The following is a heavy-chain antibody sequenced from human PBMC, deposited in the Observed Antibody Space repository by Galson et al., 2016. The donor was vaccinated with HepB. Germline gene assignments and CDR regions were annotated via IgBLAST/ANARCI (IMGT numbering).Heavy chain of an antibody. D-gene: IGHD4-23*01. J-gene: IGHJ6*02. V-gene: IGHV3-9*01. Sequence: SLRLSCAASGFIFDDYAMFWVRQVPGKGLEWVSSITWNSRKTDYADSVKGRFTISRDNAKNSVNLHMNSLRPEDTALYYCAKDRGNLNDYHHYGMDVWGQGTTVTVSS. CDR3: AKDRGNLNDYHHYGMDV. CDR1: GFIFDDYA. CDR2: ITWNSRKT.